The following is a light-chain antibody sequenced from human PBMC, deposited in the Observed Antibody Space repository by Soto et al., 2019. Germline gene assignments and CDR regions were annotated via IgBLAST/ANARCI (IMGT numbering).Light chain of an antibody. Sequence: EIVLTQSPGTLSLTPGERATLSCRASQSVASRNLAWYQQKSGQAPRLLIYGASSRAIHTPDRFSGSGSGTEFTLTISSLQSEDFAVYYCQQYNNWPWTFGQGTKVDI. CDR1: QSVASRN. J-gene: IGKJ1*01. V-gene: IGKV3D-15*01. CDR3: QQYNNWPWT. CDR2: GAS.